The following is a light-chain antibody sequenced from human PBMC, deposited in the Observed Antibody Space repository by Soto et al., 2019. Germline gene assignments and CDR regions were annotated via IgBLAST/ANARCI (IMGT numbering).Light chain of an antibody. CDR3: QLSDSSLT. Sequence: EIVLTQSPGTLSLSPGERATLSCRASQSVTSSYLTWYQQKPGQAPRLLIYGASTRAAGIPDRFSGSGSGTDFTLTISSLQPEDFATYYCQLSDSSLTFGQGTRLEI. V-gene: IGKV3-20*01. CDR2: GAS. CDR1: QSVTSSY. J-gene: IGKJ5*01.